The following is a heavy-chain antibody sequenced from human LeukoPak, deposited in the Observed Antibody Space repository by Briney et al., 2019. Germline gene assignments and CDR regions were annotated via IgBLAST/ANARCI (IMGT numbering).Heavy chain of an antibody. Sequence: PGGSLRLSCAASGFTFSGYRMHWVRHAPGKGLVWVSVINSDGSSTSYADFVKGRFTISRDNANNTLYLQMNSLRAEDTAVYYCARGEGVTAILEYFQHWGQGTLVTVSS. CDR3: ARGEGVTAILEYFQH. J-gene: IGHJ1*01. D-gene: IGHD2-21*02. V-gene: IGHV3-74*01. CDR1: GFTFSGYR. CDR2: INSDGSST.